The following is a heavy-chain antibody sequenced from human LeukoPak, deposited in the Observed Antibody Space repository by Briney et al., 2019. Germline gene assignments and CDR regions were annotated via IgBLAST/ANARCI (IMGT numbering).Heavy chain of an antibody. V-gene: IGHV3-48*03. CDR2: ISSSGSTI. CDR3: ARDQIWFGELLGIDY. CDR1: GFTFSSYE. D-gene: IGHD3-10*01. J-gene: IGHJ4*02. Sequence: GGSLRLSCAASGFTFSSYEMNWVRQAPGKGLEWVSYISSSGSTIYYADSVKGRFTISRDNAKNSLYLQMNSLRAEDTAVYYCARDQIWFGELLGIDYWGQGTLVTVSS.